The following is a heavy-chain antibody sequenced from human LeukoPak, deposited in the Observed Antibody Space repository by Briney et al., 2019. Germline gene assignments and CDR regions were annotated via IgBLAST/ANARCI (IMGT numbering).Heavy chain of an antibody. CDR1: GASISSTNW. V-gene: IGHV4-4*02. CDR3: ARVSRGNSVGGDY. Sequence: SETLSLTCAVSGASISSTNWWTWVRQPPGKGLGWIGEIYHSGSTNYNPSLKSRVTISVDKSNNQFSLKLSSVTAADTAMYYCARVSRGNSVGGDYWGQGTLVTVSS. D-gene: IGHD4-23*01. CDR2: IYHSGST. J-gene: IGHJ4*02.